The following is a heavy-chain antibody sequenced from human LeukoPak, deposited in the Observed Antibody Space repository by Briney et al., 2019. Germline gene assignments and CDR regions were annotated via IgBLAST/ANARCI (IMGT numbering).Heavy chain of an antibody. D-gene: IGHD6-19*01. CDR2: IFYTGKN. CDR3: VRRDPGWNYFDY. J-gene: IGHJ4*02. CDR1: GGSINSHY. V-gene: IGHV4-59*08. Sequence: PSETLSLTCAVSGGSINSHYWGWIRQPPGKGLQWIGDIFYTGKNSYNPSLKSRVTISLDTSKDHLSLHLTSVLAADTAIYYCVRRDPGWNYFDYWGQGILVTVSS.